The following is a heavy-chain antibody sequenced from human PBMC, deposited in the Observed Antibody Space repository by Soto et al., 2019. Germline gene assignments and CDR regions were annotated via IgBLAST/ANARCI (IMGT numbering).Heavy chain of an antibody. V-gene: IGHV3-7*03. CDR2: IKQDGSEK. D-gene: IGHD3-10*01. Sequence: GGSLRLSCAASGFTFSSYWMSWVRQAPGKGLEWVANIKQDGSEKYYVDSVKGRFTISRDNSKNTLYLQMKSLRAEDTAVYYCAKTESDGSGSFPYFDYWGQGALVTVSS. CDR1: GFTFSSYW. CDR3: AKTESDGSGSFPYFDY. J-gene: IGHJ4*02.